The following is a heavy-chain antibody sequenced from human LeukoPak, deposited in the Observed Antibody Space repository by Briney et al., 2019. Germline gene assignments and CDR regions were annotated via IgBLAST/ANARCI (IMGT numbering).Heavy chain of an antibody. Sequence: PGGSLRLSCAASGFTFSSYGMHWVRQAPGKGLEWVAVISYDGSNKYYAGSVKGRFTISRDNSKNTLYLQMNSLRAEDTAVYYCARGGGIDYWGQGTLVTVSS. J-gene: IGHJ4*02. V-gene: IGHV3-30*03. CDR2: ISYDGSNK. D-gene: IGHD3-16*01. CDR3: ARGGGIDY. CDR1: GFTFSSYG.